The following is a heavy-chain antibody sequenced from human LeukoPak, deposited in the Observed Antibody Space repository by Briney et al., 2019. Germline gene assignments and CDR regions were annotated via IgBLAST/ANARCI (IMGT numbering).Heavy chain of an antibody. Sequence: GGSLRLSCAASGFSVTSNHMNWVRQAPGKGLEWVSYISSSSSTIYYADSVKGRFTISRDNAKNSLYLQMNSLRDEDTAVYYCASAGSGLYWGQGTLVTVSS. D-gene: IGHD6-19*01. CDR3: ASAGSGLY. CDR1: GFSVTSNH. V-gene: IGHV3-48*02. CDR2: ISSSSSTI. J-gene: IGHJ4*02.